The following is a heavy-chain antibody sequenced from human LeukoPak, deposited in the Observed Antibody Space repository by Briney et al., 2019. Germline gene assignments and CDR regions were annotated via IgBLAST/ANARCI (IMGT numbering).Heavy chain of an antibody. V-gene: IGHV4-34*01. J-gene: IGHJ6*03. Sequence: PSETLSLTCAVYGGSFIGYYWSWIRKPPGKGLEWIGEINHSGSTNYNPSLKSRVTISVDTSKNQFSLKLSSVTAADTAVYYCARTRGGVVTRVRNYYYYYMDVWGKGTTVTISS. CDR2: INHSGST. CDR3: ARTRGGVVTRVRNYYYYYMDV. D-gene: IGHD4-23*01. CDR1: GGSFIGYY.